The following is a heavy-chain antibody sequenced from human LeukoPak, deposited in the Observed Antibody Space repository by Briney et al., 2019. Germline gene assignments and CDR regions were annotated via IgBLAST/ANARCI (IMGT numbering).Heavy chain of an antibody. V-gene: IGHV1-69*13. Sequence: SVKVSCKASGYTFTGYYMHWVRQAPGQGLEWMGGIIPIFDSANYAQKFQGRVTITADESTSTAYMELSSLRSEDTAVYYCARENRYFDWSRAFDIWGQGTMVTVSS. CDR1: GYTFTGYY. J-gene: IGHJ3*02. CDR3: ARENRYFDWSRAFDI. D-gene: IGHD3-9*01. CDR2: IIPIFDSA.